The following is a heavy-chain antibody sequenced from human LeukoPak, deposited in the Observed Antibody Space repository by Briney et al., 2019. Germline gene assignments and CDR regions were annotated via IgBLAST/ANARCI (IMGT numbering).Heavy chain of an antibody. Sequence: PGGSLRLSCAASGFTFSSYAMSWVRQAPGKGLEWVSAISGSGGSTYYADSVKGRFTISRDNSKNTLYLQMNSLRAEDTAVYYCAKDSTSARYYYYMDVWGKGTTVTVSS. J-gene: IGHJ6*03. CDR1: GFTFSSYA. D-gene: IGHD2-2*01. CDR3: AKDSTSARYYYYMDV. V-gene: IGHV3-23*01. CDR2: ISGSGGST.